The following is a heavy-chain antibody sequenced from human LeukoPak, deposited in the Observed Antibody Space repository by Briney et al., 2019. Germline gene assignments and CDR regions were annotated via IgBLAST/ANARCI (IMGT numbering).Heavy chain of an antibody. CDR3: TGNYYGSGSYADFDY. CDR1: GFTVSSNY. D-gene: IGHD3-10*01. Sequence: PGGSLRLSCAASGFTVSSNYMSWVRQASGKGLEWVGRIRSTANGYATAYAASVKGRFTISRDGSKNTAYLQMDSLKTEDTAVYYCTGNYYGSGSYADFDYWGQGTLVTVSS. V-gene: IGHV3-73*01. J-gene: IGHJ4*02. CDR2: IRSTANGYAT.